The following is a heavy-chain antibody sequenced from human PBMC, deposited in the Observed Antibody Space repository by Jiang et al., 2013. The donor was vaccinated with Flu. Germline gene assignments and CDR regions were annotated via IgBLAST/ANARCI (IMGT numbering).Heavy chain of an antibody. Sequence: QTLSLTCAISGDSVSSNSASWNWIRQSPPRGLEWLGRTYHRSKWHNDYALSVKSRITIKPDTSKNQSSLQLNSVTPEDTAVYYCTRGAPDLDYWGQGTLVTVSS. CDR3: TRGAPDLDY. CDR2: TYHRSKWHN. J-gene: IGHJ4*02. CDR1: GDSVSSNSAS. V-gene: IGHV6-1*01.